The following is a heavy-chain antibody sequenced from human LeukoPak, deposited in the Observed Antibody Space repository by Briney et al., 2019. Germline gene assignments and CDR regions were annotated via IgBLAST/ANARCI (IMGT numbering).Heavy chain of an antibody. CDR3: AKDLGDGYNPDY. CDR1: GFTFDDYT. Sequence: GGSLRLSCAASGFTFDDYTMHWVRQAPGKGLEWVSLISWDGGSTYYADSVKGRFTISRDNSKNSLYLQMNSLRTEDTALSYCAKDLGDGYNPDYWGQGTLVTVSS. D-gene: IGHD5-24*01. J-gene: IGHJ4*02. V-gene: IGHV3-43*01. CDR2: ISWDGGST.